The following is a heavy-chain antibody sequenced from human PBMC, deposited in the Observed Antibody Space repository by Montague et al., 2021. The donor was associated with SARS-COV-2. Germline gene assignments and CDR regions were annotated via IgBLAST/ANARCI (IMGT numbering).Heavy chain of an antibody. V-gene: IGHV4-39*01. CDR2: IYYSGST. CDR1: GGSISSSSYY. Sequence: SETLSLTCTVSGGSISSSSYYWGWIRQPPGKGLEWIGSIYYSGSTYSNPSLKSRVTISVDTSKNQLSLKLSSVTAADTAVYYCARRKLTSIVLRVYASSYWYFDLWGRGTLVTVSS. D-gene: IGHD2-8*01. J-gene: IGHJ2*01. CDR3: ARRKLTSIVLRVYASSYWYFDL.